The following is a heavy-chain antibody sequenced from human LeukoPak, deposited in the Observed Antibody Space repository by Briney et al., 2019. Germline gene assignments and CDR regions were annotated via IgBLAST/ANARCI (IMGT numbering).Heavy chain of an antibody. CDR3: ARVGDYDMVFDP. CDR2: INHSGST. V-gene: IGHV4-34*01. CDR1: GGSFSGYY. J-gene: IGHJ5*02. Sequence: PSETLSLTCAAYGGSFSGYYWSWIRQPPGKGLEWIGEINHSGSTNYNPSLKSRVIISVDTSKNQFSLKLSSVTAADTAVYYCARVGDYDMVFDPWGQGTLVTVSS. D-gene: IGHD3-22*01.